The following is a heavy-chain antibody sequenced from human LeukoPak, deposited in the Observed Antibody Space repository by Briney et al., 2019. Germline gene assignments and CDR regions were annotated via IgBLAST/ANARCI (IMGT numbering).Heavy chain of an antibody. V-gene: IGHV4-61*02. J-gene: IGHJ4*02. CDR3: ARPPRLWFGELSV. D-gene: IGHD3-10*01. Sequence: SGTLSLTCAVSGGSISSGSYYWSWIRQPAGKGLEWIGRIYTSGSTNYNPSLKSRVTISVDTSKNQFSLKLSSVTAADTAIYYCARPPRLWFGELSVWGQGTLVTVSS. CDR2: IYTSGST. CDR1: GGSISSGSYY.